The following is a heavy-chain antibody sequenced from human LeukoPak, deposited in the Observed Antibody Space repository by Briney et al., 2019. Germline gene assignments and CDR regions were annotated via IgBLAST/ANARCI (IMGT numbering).Heavy chain of an antibody. D-gene: IGHD3-16*01. CDR2: IYPGDSDT. Sequence: GESLKISCEGSGYSFTCYWIDLVRQMPGKGLEWMGIIYPGDSDTGYSPSFQGQVTISADKSISTAYLQGSSLKASDTAMYYCARRDYVWGSSPLTYFDYWGQGALVTVSS. V-gene: IGHV5-51*01. J-gene: IGHJ4*02. CDR1: GYSFTCYW. CDR3: ARRDYVWGSSPLTYFDY.